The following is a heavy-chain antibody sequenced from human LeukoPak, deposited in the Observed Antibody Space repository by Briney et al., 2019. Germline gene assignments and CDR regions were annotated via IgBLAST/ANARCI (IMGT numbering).Heavy chain of an antibody. V-gene: IGHV6-1*01. CDR3: ARDRTKANFDAFDI. Sequence: SQTLSLTCAISGDSVSSNSAAWNWIRQSQSRGLEWLGRTYYRSKWYNDYAVSVKSRITINPDTSKNQFSLQLNSVTPEDTAVYYCARDRTKANFDAFDIWGQGTMVTVSS. CDR1: GDSVSSNSAA. CDR2: TYYRSKWYN. J-gene: IGHJ3*02. D-gene: IGHD4/OR15-4a*01.